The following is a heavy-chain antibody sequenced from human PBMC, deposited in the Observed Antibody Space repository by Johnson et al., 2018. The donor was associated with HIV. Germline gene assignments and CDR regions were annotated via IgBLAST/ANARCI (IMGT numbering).Heavy chain of an antibody. CDR3: AGGARESFDNDDVHLLHAFDF. Sequence: QVQLVESGGGVVQPGRSLRLSCAASGFTFNSYAIHWVRQAPGKGLEWVGVISYDGSIKYHADSVKGRFTISRDSSKNTLYLEMNTLRPEDKAMYYCAGGARESFDNDDVHLLHAFDFWGQGTMVPVSS. D-gene: IGHD3-16*01. CDR1: GFTFNSYA. J-gene: IGHJ3*01. V-gene: IGHV3-30*04. CDR2: ISYDGSIK.